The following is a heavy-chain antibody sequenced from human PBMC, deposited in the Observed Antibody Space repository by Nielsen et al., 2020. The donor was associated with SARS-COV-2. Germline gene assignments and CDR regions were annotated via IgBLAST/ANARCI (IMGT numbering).Heavy chain of an antibody. V-gene: IGHV3-30*18. CDR1: GFTFSSYG. CDR2: ISYDGSNK. J-gene: IGHJ6*03. Sequence: GESLKISCAASGFTFSSYGMHWVRQAPGKGLEWVAVISYDGSNKYYADSVKGRFTISRDNSKNTLYLQMSSLRAEDTAVYYCAKRGRYCSGGTCYSHYYYMDVWGKGTTVTVSS. D-gene: IGHD2-15*01. CDR3: AKRGRYCSGGTCYSHYYYMDV.